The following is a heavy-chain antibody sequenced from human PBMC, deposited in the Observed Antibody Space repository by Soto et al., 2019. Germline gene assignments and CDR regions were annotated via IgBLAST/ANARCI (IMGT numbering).Heavy chain of an antibody. V-gene: IGHV1-69*04. J-gene: IGHJ4*02. Sequence: ASVKVSCKASGGTFSSYTISWVRQAPGQGLEWMGRIIPILGIANYAQKFQGRVTITADKSTSTAYMELSSLRSEGTAVYYCARDLGIAAAGDYWGQGTVVTVSS. CDR2: IIPILGIA. CDR1: GGTFSSYT. CDR3: ARDLGIAAAGDY. D-gene: IGHD6-13*01.